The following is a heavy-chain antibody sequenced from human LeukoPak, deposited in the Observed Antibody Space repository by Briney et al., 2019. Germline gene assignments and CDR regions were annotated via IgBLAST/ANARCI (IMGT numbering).Heavy chain of an antibody. D-gene: IGHD1-26*01. CDR2: SGSGGDT. CDR1: GLTFSSY. V-gene: IGHV3-23*01. J-gene: IGHJ4*02. Sequence: GGSLRLSCAASGLTFSSYVNWVRQAPGKGLEWVSVSGSGGDTYYVDSVKGRFTISRDNSKNTLYLQMNSLRADDTAVYYCAKARGGTYRTYYFDYWGQGTLVTVSS. CDR3: AKARGGTYRTYYFDY.